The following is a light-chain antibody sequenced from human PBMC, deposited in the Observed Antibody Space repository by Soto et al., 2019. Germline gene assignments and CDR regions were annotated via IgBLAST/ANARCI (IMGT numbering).Light chain of an antibody. V-gene: IGKV3-20*01. CDR1: QSVSSSY. Sequence: SVLTPSPGPLSLSPGARATLSCRASQSVSSSYLAWYQQKPGQAPRLLIYGASSRATGIPDRFSGSGSGTDFTLTISRLEPEDFAVYYCQQYGSSPTTFGQGTKVDIK. J-gene: IGKJ1*01. CDR2: GAS. CDR3: QQYGSSPTT.